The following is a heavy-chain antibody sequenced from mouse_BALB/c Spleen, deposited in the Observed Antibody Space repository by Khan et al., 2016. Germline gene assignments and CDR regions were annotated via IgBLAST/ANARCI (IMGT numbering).Heavy chain of an antibody. D-gene: IGHD2-3*01. V-gene: IGHV3-8*02. Sequence: EVQLQESGPSLVKPSQTLSLTCSVTGDSITSCYWNWIRKFPGNKLEYMGYISYSGSTYYNPSLKSRFSITRDTSKNQYYLQLNSVTTEDTATYYCATYDGYYFDYWGQGTTLTVSS. CDR2: ISYSGST. CDR1: GDSITSCY. CDR3: ATYDGYYFDY. J-gene: IGHJ2*01.